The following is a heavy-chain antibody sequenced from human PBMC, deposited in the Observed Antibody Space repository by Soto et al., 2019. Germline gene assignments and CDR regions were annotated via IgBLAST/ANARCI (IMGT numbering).Heavy chain of an antibody. CDR3: ARGDNWNRAEYFQH. CDR1: RGSISSGGYY. V-gene: IGHV4-31*03. J-gene: IGHJ1*01. Sequence: QVQLQESGPGLVKPSQTLSLTCTVSRGSISSGGYYWSWIRQHPGKGLEWIGYIYYSGSTYYNPSLKSRVTISVDTSKNQFSLKLSSVTAADTAVYYCARGDNWNRAEYFQHWGQGTLVTVSS. D-gene: IGHD1-20*01. CDR2: IYYSGST.